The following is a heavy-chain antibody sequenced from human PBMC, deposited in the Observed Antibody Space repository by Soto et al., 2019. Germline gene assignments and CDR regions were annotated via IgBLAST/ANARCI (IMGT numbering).Heavy chain of an antibody. CDR2: ISYDGSNK. J-gene: IGHJ6*02. CDR1: GFTFSSYG. D-gene: IGHD3-22*01. Sequence: QVQLVESGGGVVQPGRSLRLSCGASGFTFSSYGMHWVRQAPGKGLEWVAVISYDGSNKYYADSVKGRFTISRDNSKNTLYLQMSSLRAEDTAVYYCVIDPYRMLVVISTGYYYYGMDVWGQGTTVTVSS. CDR3: VIDPYRMLVVISTGYYYYGMDV. V-gene: IGHV3-30*03.